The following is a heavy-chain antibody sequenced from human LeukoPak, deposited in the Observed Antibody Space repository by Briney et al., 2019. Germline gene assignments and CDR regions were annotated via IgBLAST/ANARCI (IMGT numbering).Heavy chain of an antibody. V-gene: IGHV4-59*01. CDR1: GGSISSYY. CDR3: ARDSKGYSYGPHHFDY. D-gene: IGHD5-18*01. Sequence: SETLSLTCTVSGGSISSYYWSWIRQPPGKGLEWIGYIYYSGSTNYNPSLKSQVTISVDTSKNQFSLKLSSVTAADTAVYYCARDSKGYSYGPHHFDYWGQGTLVTVSS. CDR2: IYYSGST. J-gene: IGHJ4*02.